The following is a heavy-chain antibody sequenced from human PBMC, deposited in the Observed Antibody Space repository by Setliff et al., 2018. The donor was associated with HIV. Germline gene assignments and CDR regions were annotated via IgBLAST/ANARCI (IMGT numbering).Heavy chain of an antibody. CDR1: GFTFTNYW. CDR3: ARHSSSGWYSDHNAFDI. D-gene: IGHD6-19*01. J-gene: IGHJ3*02. Sequence: GESLKISCKDSGFTFTNYWIAWLRQMPGKGLEWMGIIYPGDSDTRYSPSFQGQVTISVDKSVNTAYLQWSSLKASDTAMYYCARHSSSGWYSDHNAFDIWGQGTMVTVSS. V-gene: IGHV5-51*01. CDR2: IYPGDSDT.